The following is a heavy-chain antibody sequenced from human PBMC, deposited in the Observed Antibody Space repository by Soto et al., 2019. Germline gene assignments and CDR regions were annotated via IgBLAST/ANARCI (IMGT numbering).Heavy chain of an antibody. Sequence: ETLSLTCAISGDSVSSYSAAWNWIRQSPSGGLEWLGRTYYRSRFFSDYAESVKSRIIINPDTSKNQFSLQLKSVTPEDTAVYYCVRDRYSSSGWFDPWGQGAPVTVSS. V-gene: IGHV6-1*01. CDR2: TYYRSRFFS. J-gene: IGHJ5*02. CDR3: VRDRYSSSGWFDP. D-gene: IGHD3-10*01. CDR1: GDSVSSYSAA.